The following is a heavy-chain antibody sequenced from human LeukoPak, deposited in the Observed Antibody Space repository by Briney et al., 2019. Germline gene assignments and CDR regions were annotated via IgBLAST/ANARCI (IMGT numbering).Heavy chain of an antibody. CDR3: ARESTDYYDSSGYYYGPVY. D-gene: IGHD3-22*01. CDR1: GGTFSSYA. V-gene: IGHV1-69*13. CDR2: IIPIFGTA. J-gene: IGHJ4*02. Sequence: SVKVSCKASGGTFSSYAISWVRQAPGQGLEWMGGIIPIFGTANYAQNFQGRVTITADESTSTAYMELSNLRSEDTAVYYCARESTDYYDSSGYYYGPVYWGQGTLVTVSS.